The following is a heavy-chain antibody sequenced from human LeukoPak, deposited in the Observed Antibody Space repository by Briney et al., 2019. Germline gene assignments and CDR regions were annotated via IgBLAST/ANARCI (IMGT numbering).Heavy chain of an antibody. CDR2: VSGSGGNI. D-gene: IGHD2-2*01. Sequence: GGSLRLSCAASGFTFSDAWMSWVRQAPGKGLEWVSGVSGSGGNIHYADSVKGRFTISRDNSKNTLYLQMNSLRAEDTAVYYCAASLPNIVVVPATKGPFGYWGQGALVTVSS. CDR1: GFTFSDAW. V-gene: IGHV3-23*01. J-gene: IGHJ4*02. CDR3: AASLPNIVVVPATKGPFGY.